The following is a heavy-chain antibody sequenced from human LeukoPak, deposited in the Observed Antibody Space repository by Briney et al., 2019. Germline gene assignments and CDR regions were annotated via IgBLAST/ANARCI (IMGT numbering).Heavy chain of an antibody. D-gene: IGHD3-10*01. CDR2: IYSGGST. CDR3: ARVKKQQYYANGDNWFDP. J-gene: IGHJ5*02. Sequence: PGGPLRLSCAASGFTFSSNYMSWVRQAPGKGLEWVSVIYSGGSTYYADSVKGRFTISRDNSKNTLYLQMNSLRAEDTAVYYCARVKKQQYYANGDNWFDPWGQGTLVTVSS. V-gene: IGHV3-66*02. CDR1: GFTFSSNY.